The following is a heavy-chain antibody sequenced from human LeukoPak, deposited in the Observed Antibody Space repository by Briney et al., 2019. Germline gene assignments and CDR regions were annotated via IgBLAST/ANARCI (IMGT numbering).Heavy chain of an antibody. CDR3: AREAAKTDYYYYYMDV. D-gene: IGHD6-25*01. V-gene: IGHV3-30*01. J-gene: IGHJ6*03. CDR2: ISYDGSNK. Sequence: GGSLRLSCAASGFTFSSYTMHWVRQAPGKGLEWVAVISYDGSNKYYADSVKGRFTISRDNSKNTLYLQMNSLRAEDTAVYYCAREAAKTDYYYYYMDVWCKGTTVTVSS. CDR1: GFTFSSYT.